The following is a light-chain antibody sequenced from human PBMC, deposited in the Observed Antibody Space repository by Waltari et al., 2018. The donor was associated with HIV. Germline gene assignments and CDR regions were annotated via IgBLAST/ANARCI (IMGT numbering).Light chain of an antibody. Sequence: EIVLTQSPGTPSLSPGERATLSCRASQSGSSSYLAWYQQKPGQTPKLLIYGASNRATGIPDRFSGSGSGTDFSLSISRLEPEDFAVYYCQQYGTSPRTFGGGTKVEMK. J-gene: IGKJ4*01. CDR1: QSGSSSY. V-gene: IGKV3-20*01. CDR2: GAS. CDR3: QQYGTSPRT.